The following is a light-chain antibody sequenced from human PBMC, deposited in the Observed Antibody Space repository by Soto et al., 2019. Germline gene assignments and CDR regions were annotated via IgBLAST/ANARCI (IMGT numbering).Light chain of an antibody. J-gene: IGLJ1*01. CDR2: DVS. CDR3: CSYTSSDTLYV. V-gene: IGLV2-14*03. Sequence: QSVLTQPASVSGSPGQSITISCTGTSSDVAYYDSVSWYQQHPGRAPQLMIYDVSNRPSGVSSRFSGSKSGNTASLTISGLQAEDEADYFCCSYTSSDTLYVFGTGTKVTVL. CDR1: SSDVAYYDS.